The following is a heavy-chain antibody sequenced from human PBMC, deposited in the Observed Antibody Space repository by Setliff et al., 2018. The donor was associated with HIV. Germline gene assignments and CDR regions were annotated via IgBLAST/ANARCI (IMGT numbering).Heavy chain of an antibody. D-gene: IGHD3-10*01. V-gene: IGHV4-39*07. CDR1: GGSISSSSYY. J-gene: IGHJ6*03. CDR2: IYSGGTT. Sequence: PSETLSLTCTVSGGSISSSSYYWGWIRQPPGKGLEWIGNIYSGGTTYYNSSLRSRVTISVDTSKNQFSLKLNSVTAADTAVYYCARGRNYGSPYFYYMDVWATGTTVTVS. CDR3: ARGRNYGSPYFYYMDV.